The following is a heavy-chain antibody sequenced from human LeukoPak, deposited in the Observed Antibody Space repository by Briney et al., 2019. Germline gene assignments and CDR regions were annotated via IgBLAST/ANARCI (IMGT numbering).Heavy chain of an antibody. D-gene: IGHD6-6*01. CDR1: GGSISSGSYY. CDR2: IYTSGST. CDR3: ARDAGLAARRFYMDV. V-gene: IGHV4-61*02. Sequence: SETLSLTCTVSGGSISSGSYYWSWIPQPAGKGLEWTGRIYTSGSTNYNPSLKSRVTISVDTSQNQFSLKLSSVTATDTAVYYCARDAGLAARRFYMDVWGKGTTVTVSS. J-gene: IGHJ6*03.